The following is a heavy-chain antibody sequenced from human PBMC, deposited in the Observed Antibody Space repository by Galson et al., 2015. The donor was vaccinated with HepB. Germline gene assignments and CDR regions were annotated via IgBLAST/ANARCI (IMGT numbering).Heavy chain of an antibody. CDR2: INTNTGNP. D-gene: IGHD6-19*01. CDR3: ATRARAPDVPSVAGTVGAWYFDL. V-gene: IGHV7-4-1*02. Sequence: SVKVSCKASGYTFTSYAMNWVRQAPGQGLEWMGWINTNTGNPTYAQGFTGRFVFSLDTSVSTAYLQISSLKAEDTAVYYCATRARAPDVPSVAGTVGAWYFDLWGRGTLVTVSS. J-gene: IGHJ2*01. CDR1: GYTFTSYA.